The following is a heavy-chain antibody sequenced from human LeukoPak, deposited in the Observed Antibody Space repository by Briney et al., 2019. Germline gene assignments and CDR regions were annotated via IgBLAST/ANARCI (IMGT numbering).Heavy chain of an antibody. CDR2: IYYSGST. Sequence: ASETLSLTCTVSGGSISSYYWSWIRQPPGKGLEWIGYIYYSGSTNYNPSLKSRVTISVDTSKNQFSLKLSSVTVADTAVYYCARPSGFAALWGQGTLVTVSS. J-gene: IGHJ4*02. V-gene: IGHV4-59*12. D-gene: IGHD1-1*01. CDR1: GGSISSYY. CDR3: ARPSGFAAL.